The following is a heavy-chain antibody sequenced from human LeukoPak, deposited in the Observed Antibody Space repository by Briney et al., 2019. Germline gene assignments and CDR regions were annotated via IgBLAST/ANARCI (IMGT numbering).Heavy chain of an antibody. CDR2: IYHSGST. CDR1: GGSISSSNW. D-gene: IGHD2-15*01. V-gene: IGHV4-4*02. CDR3: ARSGSYRSGGSSYPIYYYYYYGMDV. Sequence: SGTLSLTCAVSGGSISSSNWWSWVRQPPGKGLEWIGEIYHSGSTNYNPSLKSRVTISVDKSKNQFSLKLSSVTAADTAVYYCARSGSYRSGGSSYPIYYYYYYGMDVWGKGTTVTVSS. J-gene: IGHJ6*04.